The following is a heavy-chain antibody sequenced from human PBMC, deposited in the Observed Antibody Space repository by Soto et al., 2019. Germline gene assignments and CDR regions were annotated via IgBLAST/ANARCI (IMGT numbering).Heavy chain of an antibody. CDR2: ISYSDSTI. D-gene: IGHD3-10*01. CDR3: ARGAGFFYGVDV. J-gene: IGHJ6*02. Sequence: PGGSLRLSCAASGFNFDTYEMNWVRQAPGKGLEWISFISYSDSTIYYADSVKGRFSISRDNSKNLLLLQISSLRAEDSAIYYCARGAGFFYGVDVWGQGTTVTVSS. V-gene: IGHV3-48*03. CDR1: GFNFDTYE.